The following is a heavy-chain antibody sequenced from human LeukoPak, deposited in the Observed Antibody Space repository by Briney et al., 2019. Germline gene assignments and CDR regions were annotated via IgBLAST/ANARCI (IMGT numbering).Heavy chain of an antibody. Sequence: ASVKVSCKASGYTFIGYYMQWVRQAPGQGLEWMGWISGYNGNTNYAQKLQGRVTMTTDTSTSTAYMELRSLKSDDTAVYYCARDWLLRYSEGGFDSWGQGTLVTVSS. J-gene: IGHJ4*02. CDR2: ISGYNGNT. CDR1: GYTFIGYY. D-gene: IGHD3-9*01. V-gene: IGHV1-18*04. CDR3: ARDWLLRYSEGGFDS.